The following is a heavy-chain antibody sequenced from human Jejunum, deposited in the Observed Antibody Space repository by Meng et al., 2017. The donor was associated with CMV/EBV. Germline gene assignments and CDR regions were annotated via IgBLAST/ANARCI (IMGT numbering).Heavy chain of an antibody. CDR3: ARDRVHFSDDYYYYGMDV. D-gene: IGHD1-1*01. CDR1: TYY. CDR2: IYYGGST. Sequence: TYYGGWIRQPPGRGLEWSASIYYGGSTDYSPSLKSRGTISVDTSKNQFSLSLSSVTAADTAVYYCARDRVHFSDDYYYYGMDVWGLGTTVTVSS. J-gene: IGHJ6*02. V-gene: IGHV4-39*07.